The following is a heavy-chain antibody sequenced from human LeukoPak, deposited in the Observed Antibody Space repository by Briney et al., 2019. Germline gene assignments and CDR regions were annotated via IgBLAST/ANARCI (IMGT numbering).Heavy chain of an antibody. J-gene: IGHJ4*02. CDR3: ARGPTDGSGSYPDFDY. V-gene: IGHV4-30-4*01. CDR2: IYYSGST. D-gene: IGHD3-10*01. Sequence: SETLSLTCTVSGGSISSGDYYWSWIRQPPGKGLEWIGYIYYSGSTYYNPSLKSRVTISVDTSKNQFSLKLSSVTAADTAVYYCARGPTDGSGSYPDFDYWGQGTLVTVSS. CDR1: GGSISSGDYY.